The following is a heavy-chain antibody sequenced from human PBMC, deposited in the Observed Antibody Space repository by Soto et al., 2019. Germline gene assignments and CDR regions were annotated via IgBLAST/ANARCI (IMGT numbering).Heavy chain of an antibody. CDR2: ISYDGNNK. Sequence: PGGSLRLSYAASRLTFSSYAMHWVRQAPGKGLEWVAVISYDGNNKYYADSVKGRFTISRDNSKNTLYLQMNSLRVEDTAVYYCAGEIWGATVPRGYYDLWGRGTLVTVSS. V-gene: IGHV3-30-3*01. J-gene: IGHJ2*01. CDR3: AGEIWGATVPRGYYDL. CDR1: RLTFSSYA. D-gene: IGHD4-17*01.